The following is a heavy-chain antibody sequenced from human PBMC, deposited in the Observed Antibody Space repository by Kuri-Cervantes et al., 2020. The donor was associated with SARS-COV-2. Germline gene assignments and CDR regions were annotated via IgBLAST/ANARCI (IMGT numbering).Heavy chain of an antibody. V-gene: IGHV4-59*08. CDR1: GGSISSYY. CDR2: IYHSGST. CDR3: ARGGAGYCSSTSCYLAFDI. Sequence: SETLSLTCTVSGGSISSYYWSWIRQPPGKGLEWIGSIYHSGSTYYNPSLKSRVTISVDTSKNQFSLKPSSVTAADTAVYYCARGGAGYCSSTSCYLAFDIWGQGTMVTVSS. D-gene: IGHD2-2*01. J-gene: IGHJ3*02.